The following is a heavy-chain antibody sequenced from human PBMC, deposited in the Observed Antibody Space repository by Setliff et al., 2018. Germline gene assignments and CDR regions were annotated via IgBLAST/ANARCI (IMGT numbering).Heavy chain of an antibody. D-gene: IGHD3-16*01. J-gene: IGHJ5*02. CDR2: IYTSGST. CDR3: ARGLAVNRFDP. Sequence: SETLSLTCSVSSGSMRNYYWIRIRQPAGEGLEWIGRIYTSGSTNYDPSLKRRVTISVDTSKNQFSLNLTSVTAADTAVYYCARGLAVNRFDPWGQGTLVTVSS. CDR1: SGSMRNYY. V-gene: IGHV4-4*07.